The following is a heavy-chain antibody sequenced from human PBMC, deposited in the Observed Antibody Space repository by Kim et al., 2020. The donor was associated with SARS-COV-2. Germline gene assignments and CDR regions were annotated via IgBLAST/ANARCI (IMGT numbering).Heavy chain of an antibody. V-gene: IGHV3-30*01. CDR3: ARGTAAGYYGMDV. D-gene: IGHD6-13*01. J-gene: IGHJ6*02. Sequence: YAASVNDRFTTSRNNTKNTLYLQMNSLRAEEMAVEYCARGTAAGYYGMDVWGQGTTVTVSS.